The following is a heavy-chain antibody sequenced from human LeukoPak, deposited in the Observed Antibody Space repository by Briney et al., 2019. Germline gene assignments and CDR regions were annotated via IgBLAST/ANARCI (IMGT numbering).Heavy chain of an antibody. CDR3: ARDRAATGKDNLDY. CDR2: IWYDGSNK. J-gene: IGHJ4*02. Sequence: GRSLRLSCAASGFTFSSYGMHWVRQAPGKGLEWVAVIWYDGSNKYYADSVKGRFTISRDNSKNTLYVQMNSLRAEDTAVYYCARDRAATGKDNLDYWGQGTLVTVSS. D-gene: IGHD6-13*01. V-gene: IGHV3-33*08. CDR1: GFTFSSYG.